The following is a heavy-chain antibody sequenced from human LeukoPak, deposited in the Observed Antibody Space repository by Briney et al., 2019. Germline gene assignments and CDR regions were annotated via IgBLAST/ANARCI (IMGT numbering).Heavy chain of an antibody. J-gene: IGHJ4*02. CDR3: ARDVGATFYFDY. CDR2: IYYSGST. CDR1: GGSISSYY. Sequence: PSETLSLTCTVSGGSISSYYWSWIRQPPGKGLEWIGYIYYSGSTNYNPSLKSRVTISVDTSKNQFSLKLSSVTAADTAVYYCARDVGATFYFDYWGPGTLVTVSS. D-gene: IGHD1-26*01. V-gene: IGHV4-59*01.